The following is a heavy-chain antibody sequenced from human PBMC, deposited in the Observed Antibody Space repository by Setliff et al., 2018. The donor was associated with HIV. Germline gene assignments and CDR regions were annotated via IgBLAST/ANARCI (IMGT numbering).Heavy chain of an antibody. CDR2: IYPGDSGDSDI. J-gene: IGHJ6*03. V-gene: IGHV5-51*01. CDR3: VRHRSAVAGTRIGYCYYMDV. D-gene: IGHD6-19*01. CDR1: GYSFTSYW. Sequence: GESLKISCKTSGYSFTSYWIAWVRQMPGKGLECMGIIYPGDSGDSDIRYSPSFQGQVTISADKSITTAYLQWSSLKASDTAIYYCVRHRSAVAGTRIGYCYYMDVWGKGTTVTVSS.